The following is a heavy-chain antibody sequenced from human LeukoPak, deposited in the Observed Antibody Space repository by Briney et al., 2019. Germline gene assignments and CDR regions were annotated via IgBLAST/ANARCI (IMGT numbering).Heavy chain of an antibody. CDR2: ISYDGSNK. J-gene: IGHJ4*02. CDR3: ARDLSSGFDY. D-gene: IGHD3-22*01. V-gene: IGHV3-30*04. CDR1: GFTFSSYA. Sequence: GGSLRLSCAASGFTFSSYAMHWVRQAPGKGLGWVAVISYDGSNKYYADSVKGRFTISRDNSKNTLYLQMNSLRAEDTAVYYCARDLSSGFDYWGQGTLVTVSS.